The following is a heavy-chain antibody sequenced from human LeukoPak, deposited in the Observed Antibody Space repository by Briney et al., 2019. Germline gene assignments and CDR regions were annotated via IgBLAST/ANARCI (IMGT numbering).Heavy chain of an antibody. J-gene: IGHJ6*03. CDR1: GFTFSSYW. V-gene: IGHV3-7*01. Sequence: PGGSLRLSCAASGFTFSSYWMSWVRQAPGKGLEWVANIKQDGKGKYYVDSVKGRFTISRDNAKNSLYLQMNSLRAEDTAVYYCARSGSGSYYNDYYYMDVWGKGTTVTISS. D-gene: IGHD3-10*01. CDR2: IKQDGKGK. CDR3: ARSGSGSYYNDYYYMDV.